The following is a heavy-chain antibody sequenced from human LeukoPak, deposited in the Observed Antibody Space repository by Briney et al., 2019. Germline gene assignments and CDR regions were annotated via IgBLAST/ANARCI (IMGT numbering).Heavy chain of an antibody. V-gene: IGHV3-11*01. CDR3: AKDILAAGLFFDY. CDR1: GFIFSDFY. Sequence: GGSLRLSCAASGFIFSDFYMGWIRQAPGKGLEWVSYISISGTTTNYADSVKGRFTISRDDAKNSLYLQMNSLRAEDTAAYYCAKDILAAGLFFDYWGQGTLVTVSS. D-gene: IGHD6-13*01. CDR2: ISISGTTT. J-gene: IGHJ4*02.